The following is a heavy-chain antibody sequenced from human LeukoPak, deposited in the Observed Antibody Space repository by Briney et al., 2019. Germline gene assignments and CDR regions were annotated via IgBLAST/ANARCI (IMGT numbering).Heavy chain of an antibody. V-gene: IGHV3-66*01. Sequence: SLRPSYPSTRSNICTSINTSIRQSPQQTLYPSSVSYSRGSTYYADSVKGRFTLSRDNSQNTLFLQMNSLRAEDTAVYYCAREPQGDSSGYDAFDIWGQGTMVTVSS. CDR1: RSNICTSI. J-gene: IGHJ3*02. CDR2: SYSRGST. D-gene: IGHD3-22*01. CDR3: AREPQGDSSGYDAFDI.